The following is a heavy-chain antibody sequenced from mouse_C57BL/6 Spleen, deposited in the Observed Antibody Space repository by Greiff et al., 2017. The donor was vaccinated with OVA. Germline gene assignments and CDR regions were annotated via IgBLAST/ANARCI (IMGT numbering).Heavy chain of an antibody. V-gene: IGHV1-18*01. D-gene: IGHD1-1*01. CDR1: GYTFTDYN. CDR2: INPNNGGT. Sequence: EVQLQQSGPELVKPGASVKIPCKASGYTFTDYNMDWVKQSHGKSLEWIGDINPNNGGTIYNQKFKGKATLTVDKSSSTAYMELRSLTSEDTAVYYCARTPLYYGSSPFDYWGQGTTLTVSS. J-gene: IGHJ2*01. CDR3: ARTPLYYGSSPFDY.